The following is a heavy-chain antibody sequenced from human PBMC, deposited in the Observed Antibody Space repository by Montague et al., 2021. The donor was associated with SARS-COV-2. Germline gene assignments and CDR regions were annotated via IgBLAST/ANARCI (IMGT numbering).Heavy chain of an antibody. CDR1: GFTFSSYN. CDR2: ISSSSSTI. Sequence: SLSLSFSASGFTFSSYNMNWVRQAPGKGLEWISYISSSSSTIYYADSVKGRFTISRDNAKNSLYLQMNSLRDDDTAVYYCARDPVSITLIVVVRYGMDVWGQGTTVTVSS. V-gene: IGHV3-48*02. J-gene: IGHJ6*02. D-gene: IGHD3-22*01. CDR3: ARDPVSITLIVVVRYGMDV.